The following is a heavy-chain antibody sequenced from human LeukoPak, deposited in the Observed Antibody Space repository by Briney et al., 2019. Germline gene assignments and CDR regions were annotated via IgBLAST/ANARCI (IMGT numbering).Heavy chain of an antibody. CDR1: GGSISSGGYY. CDR3: ARDRMSRGTSGGAP. V-gene: IGHV4-30-2*01. CDR2: IYHSGST. D-gene: IGHD1-1*01. Sequence: SETLSLTCTVSGGSISSGGYYWSWIRQPPGKGLEWIGYIYHSGSTYYNPSLKSRVTISVDRSKNQFSLKLSSVTAADTAVYYCARDRMSRGTSGGAPWGQGTLVTVSS. J-gene: IGHJ5*02.